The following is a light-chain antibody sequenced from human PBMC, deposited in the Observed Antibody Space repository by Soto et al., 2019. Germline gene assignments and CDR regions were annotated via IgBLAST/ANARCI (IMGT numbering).Light chain of an antibody. J-gene: IGKJ3*01. Sequence: EIVLTQSPGTVSLSPGDRATLSCRASQSVGSSYLAWYQQKPGQAPRLLIYGASSRATGIPDRFSGSGSGTDFTLTISRLEPEDFAVYYCQQYGSSVTFGPGTKVDIK. CDR1: QSVGSSY. CDR3: QQYGSSVT. CDR2: GAS. V-gene: IGKV3-20*01.